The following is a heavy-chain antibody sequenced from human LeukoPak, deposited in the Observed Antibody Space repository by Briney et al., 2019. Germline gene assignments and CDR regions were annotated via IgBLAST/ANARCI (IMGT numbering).Heavy chain of an antibody. J-gene: IGHJ4*02. CDR3: AKVSGSGYYYPIDY. V-gene: IGHV3-23*01. CDR2: IGGSGGST. Sequence: GGSLRLSCAASGFTISSNYMSWARQAPGKGLEWVSAIGGSGGSTHYADSVKGRFTISRDNSENTLYLQMNSLRAEDTAEYYCAKVSGSGYYYPIDYWGQGTLVTVSS. D-gene: IGHD3-22*01. CDR1: GFTISSNY.